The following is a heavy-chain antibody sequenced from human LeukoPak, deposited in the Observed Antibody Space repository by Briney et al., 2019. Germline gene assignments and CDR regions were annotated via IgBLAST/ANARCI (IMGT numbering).Heavy chain of an antibody. V-gene: IGHV5-51*01. D-gene: IGHD3-22*01. CDR1: GYSFTSYW. J-gene: IGHJ4*02. CDR3: ARRSGPVVLHYYDSSDQGFDY. CDR2: IYPGDSDT. Sequence: GESLKISCKGSGYSFTSYWIGWVRQMPGKGLEWMGIIYPGDSDTRYSPSFQGQVTISADKSISTAYLQWSSLEASDTAMYYCARRSGPVVLHYYDSSDQGFDYWGQGTLVTVSS.